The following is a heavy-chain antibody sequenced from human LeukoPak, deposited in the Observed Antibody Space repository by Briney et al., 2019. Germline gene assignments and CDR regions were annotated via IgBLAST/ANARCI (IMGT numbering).Heavy chain of an antibody. J-gene: IGHJ4*02. CDR1: GFTVSSNS. CDR2: FYNGGST. V-gene: IGHV3-66*01. D-gene: IGHD6-25*01. CDR3: ARGPYNSGWHGFDY. Sequence: QTGGSLRLSCAVSGFTVSSNSMSWVRQPPGKGLEWISVFYNGGSTYYAESVKGRFTISRDNSKNTVDLQISSLRAEDTAVYYCARGPYNSGWHGFDYRGQGTLVTVSS.